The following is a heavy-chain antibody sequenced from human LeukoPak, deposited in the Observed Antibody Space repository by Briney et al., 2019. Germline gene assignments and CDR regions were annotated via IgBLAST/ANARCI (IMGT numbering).Heavy chain of an antibody. J-gene: IGHJ4*02. CDR1: GGSMNQYY. CDR3: ARGGRWLQDDY. V-gene: IGHV4-4*07. Sequence: SETLSLTCTVSGGSMNQYYWSWIRQPAGKGLEWIGRIYTSGSTNYNPSLKSRVTISVDTSKNQFSLKLSSVTAADTAVYYCARGGRWLQDDYWGQGTLVTVSS. CDR2: IYTSGST. D-gene: IGHD5-24*01.